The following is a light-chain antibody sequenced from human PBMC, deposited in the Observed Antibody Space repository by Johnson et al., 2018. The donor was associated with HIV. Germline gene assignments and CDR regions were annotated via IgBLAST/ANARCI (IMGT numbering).Light chain of an antibody. Sequence: QSVLTQPPSVSAAPGQKVTISCSGSSSNIGNNYVSWYQQLPGTAPKLLIYENNKPPSGIPDRFSGSKSGTSATLGITGLQTGDEADYYCGTWDSSLSAPDVFGTGTKVTVL. CDR2: ENN. CDR3: GTWDSSLSAPDV. V-gene: IGLV1-51*02. CDR1: SSNIGNNY. J-gene: IGLJ1*01.